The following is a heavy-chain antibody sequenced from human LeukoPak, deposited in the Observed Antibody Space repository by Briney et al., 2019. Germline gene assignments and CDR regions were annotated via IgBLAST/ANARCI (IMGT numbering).Heavy chain of an antibody. V-gene: IGHV3-21*01. CDR3: ASWITMVRGVNRGMDV. D-gene: IGHD3-10*01. J-gene: IGHJ6*02. CDR2: ISSSSSYI. Sequence: GGSLRLSCAASGFTFSSYSMNWVRQAPGKGLEWVSSISSSSSYIYYADSVKGRFTISRDNAKNSLYLQMNSLRAEDTAVYYCASWITMVRGVNRGMDVWGQGTTVTVSS. CDR1: GFTFSSYS.